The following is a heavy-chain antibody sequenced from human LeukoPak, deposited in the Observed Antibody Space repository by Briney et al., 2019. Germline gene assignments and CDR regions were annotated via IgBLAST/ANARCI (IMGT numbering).Heavy chain of an antibody. CDR2: IIPIFGTA. CDR3: ARQRGIYFDY. J-gene: IGHJ4*02. V-gene: IGHV1-69*13. Sequence: ASVKVSCKASGYTFTSYGISWVRQAPGQGLERMGGIIPIFGTANYAQKFQGRVTITANESTSTAYMELSSLRSEDTAVYYCARQRGIYFDYWGQGTLVTVSS. D-gene: IGHD3-3*02. CDR1: GYTFTSYG.